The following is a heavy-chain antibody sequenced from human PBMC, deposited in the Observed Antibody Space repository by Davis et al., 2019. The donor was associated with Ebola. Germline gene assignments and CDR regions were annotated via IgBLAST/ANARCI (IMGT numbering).Heavy chain of an antibody. D-gene: IGHD4-17*01. CDR2: IYYSGST. CDR1: GGSISSYY. V-gene: IGHV4-39*01. CDR3: ATAVTPDYFDY. Sequence: MPSETLSLTCTVSGGSISSYYWGWIRQPPGKGLEWIGSIYYSGSTYYNPSLKSRVTISVDTSKNQFSLKLSSVTAADTAVYYCATAVTPDYFDYWGQGTLVTVSS. J-gene: IGHJ4*02.